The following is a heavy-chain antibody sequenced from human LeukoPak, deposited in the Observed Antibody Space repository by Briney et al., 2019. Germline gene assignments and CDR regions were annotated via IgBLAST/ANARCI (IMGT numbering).Heavy chain of an antibody. J-gene: IGHJ4*02. D-gene: IGHD3-3*01. Sequence: GGSLRLSCAASGFTFSSYGMHWVRQAPGKGLEWVAVIWYGGSNKYYADSVKGRFTISRDNSKNTLYLQMNSLRAEDTAVYYCAKAYHFWSGSGIDYWGQGTLVTVSS. CDR3: AKAYHFWSGSGIDY. CDR2: IWYGGSNK. V-gene: IGHV3-30*02. CDR1: GFTFSSYG.